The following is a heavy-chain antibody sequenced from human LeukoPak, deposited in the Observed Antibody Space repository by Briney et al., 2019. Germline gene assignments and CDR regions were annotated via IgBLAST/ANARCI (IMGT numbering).Heavy chain of an antibody. CDR2: ISYDGSNK. V-gene: IGHV3-30*19. CDR1: GFPFSSYG. D-gene: IGHD6-19*01. J-gene: IGHJ4*02. Sequence: GGSLRLSCAASGFPFSSYGMHWVRQAPGKGLEWVAVISYDGSNKYYADSVKGRFTISRDNSKNTLYLQMNSLRAEDTAVYYCAVGSGWLDYWGQGTLVTVSS. CDR3: AVGSGWLDY.